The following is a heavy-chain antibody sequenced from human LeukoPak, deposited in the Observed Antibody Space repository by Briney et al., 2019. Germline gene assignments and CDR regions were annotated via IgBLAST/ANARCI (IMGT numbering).Heavy chain of an antibody. D-gene: IGHD6-13*01. J-gene: IGHJ4*02. Sequence: KPSETLSLTCAVYGGSFSGYYWSWIRQPPGKGLEWIEEINHSGSTNYNPSLKSRVTISVDTSKNQFSLKLSSVTAADTAVYYCARGRAAAYWGQGTLVTVSS. V-gene: IGHV4-34*01. CDR1: GGSFSGYY. CDR3: ARGRAAAY. CDR2: INHSGST.